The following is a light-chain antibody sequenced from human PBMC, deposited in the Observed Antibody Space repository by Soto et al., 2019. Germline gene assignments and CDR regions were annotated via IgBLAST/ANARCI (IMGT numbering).Light chain of an antibody. CDR1: QSVSSSY. CDR2: DAS. CDR3: QQYGTSPYT. Sequence: EIVLTQSPVTLSLSPGERATLSCGSSQSVSSSYLAWYQQKPGLAPRLLVYDASSRATGNPHRFSDSGSGTHFNLNIGRLEPEDVAVYYCQQYGTSPYTFGQGIKQEIK. J-gene: IGKJ2*01. V-gene: IGKV3D-20*01.